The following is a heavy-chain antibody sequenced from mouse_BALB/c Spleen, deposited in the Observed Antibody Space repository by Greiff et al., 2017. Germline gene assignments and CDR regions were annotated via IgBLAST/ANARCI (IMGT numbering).Heavy chain of an antibody. CDR1: GFAFSSYD. Sequence: EVMLVESGGGLVKPGGSLKLSCAASGFAFSSYDMSWVRQTPEKRLEWVAYISSGGGSTYYPDTVKGRFTISRDNAKNTLYLQMSSLKSEDTAMYYCARYAMITTLFAYWGQGTLVTVSA. J-gene: IGHJ3*01. V-gene: IGHV5-12-1*01. CDR3: ARYAMITTLFAY. D-gene: IGHD2-4*01. CDR2: ISSGGGST.